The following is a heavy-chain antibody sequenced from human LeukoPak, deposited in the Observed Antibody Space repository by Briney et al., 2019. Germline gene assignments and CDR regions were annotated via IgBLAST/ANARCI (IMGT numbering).Heavy chain of an antibody. J-gene: IGHJ5*02. CDR3: ARDAPLYKDAWYYDFWSGYGWFDP. CDR2: FDPEDGET. Sequence: ASVKVSCKVSGYTLTELSMHWVRQAPGKGLEWMGGFDPEDGETIYAQKLQGRVTMTTDTSTSTAYMELRSLRSDDTAVYYCARDAPLYKDAWYYDFWSGYGWFDPWGQGTLVTVSS. D-gene: IGHD3-3*01. V-gene: IGHV1-24*01. CDR1: GYTLTELS.